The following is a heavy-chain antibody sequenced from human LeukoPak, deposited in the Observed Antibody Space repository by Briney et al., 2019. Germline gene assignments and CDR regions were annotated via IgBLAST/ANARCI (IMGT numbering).Heavy chain of an antibody. V-gene: IGHV3-7*01. CDR2: IKQDGSEK. J-gene: IGHJ4*02. D-gene: IGHD3-9*01. Sequence: GGSLRLSCAASGFTFSSYWMTWVRQAPGKGLEWVANIKQDGSEKYYVDSVKGRFTISRDNAKNSLYLQMNSLRAEDTAVYYCARDDPYDILTGLDYWGQGTLVTVSS. CDR1: GFTFSSYW. CDR3: ARDDPYDILTGLDY.